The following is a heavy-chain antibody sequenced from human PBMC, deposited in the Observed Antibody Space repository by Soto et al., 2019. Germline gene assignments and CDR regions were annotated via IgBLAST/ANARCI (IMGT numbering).Heavy chain of an antibody. D-gene: IGHD3-10*01. CDR3: ARGVGSGTYYNQYNWFDP. J-gene: IGHJ5*02. V-gene: IGHV1-18*01. Sequence: GSVKVSCKASGYTFTNYGISWVRQAPGQGLEWMGWINTYNGNTNHAQKLQGRVTMTTDTSTSTAYMELRSLRSDDTAVYYCARGVGSGTYYNQYNWFDPWGQGTLVTVSS. CDR1: GYTFTNYG. CDR2: INTYNGNT.